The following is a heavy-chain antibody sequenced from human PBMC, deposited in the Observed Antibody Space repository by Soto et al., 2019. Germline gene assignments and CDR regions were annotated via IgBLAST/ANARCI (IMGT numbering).Heavy chain of an antibody. V-gene: IGHV3-23*01. J-gene: IGHJ3*02. CDR3: AKDFTPFTMIVVAEADDAFDI. Sequence: GGSLRLSCAASGFTFSSYAMSWVRQAPGKGLEWVSAISGSGGSTYYADSVKGRFTISRDNSKNTLYLQMNSLRAEDTAVYYCAKDFTPFTMIVVAEADDAFDIWGQGTMVTVSS. CDR1: GFTFSSYA. D-gene: IGHD3-22*01. CDR2: ISGSGGST.